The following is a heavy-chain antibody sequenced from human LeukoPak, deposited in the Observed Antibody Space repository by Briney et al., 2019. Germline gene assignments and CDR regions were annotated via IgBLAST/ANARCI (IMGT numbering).Heavy chain of an antibody. D-gene: IGHD1-1*01. CDR1: GGSISRYY. CDR3: ARVTWFPGTSYYYMDV. V-gene: IGHV4-59*01. Sequence: PSETLSLTCTVSGGSISRYYWSWIRQPPGKGLEWFGYISDSGTTNYNPSLKSRVTISVDTSKKEFSLKLSSVTAADTAVYYCARVTWFPGTSYYYMDVWGKGTTVTVSS. J-gene: IGHJ6*03. CDR2: ISDSGTT.